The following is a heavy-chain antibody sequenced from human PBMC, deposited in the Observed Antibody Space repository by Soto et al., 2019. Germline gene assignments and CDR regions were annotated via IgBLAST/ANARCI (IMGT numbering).Heavy chain of an antibody. CDR3: AADSYDILTGYYTPFDY. D-gene: IGHD3-9*01. Sequence: ASVKVSCKASGFTFTSSAVQWVRQARGQRLEWIGWIVVGSGNTNYVQKFQERVTITRDMSTSTAYMELSSLRSEDTAVYYCAADSYDILTGYYTPFDYWGQGTLVTVSS. CDR1: GFTFTSSA. J-gene: IGHJ4*02. CDR2: IVVGSGNT. V-gene: IGHV1-58*01.